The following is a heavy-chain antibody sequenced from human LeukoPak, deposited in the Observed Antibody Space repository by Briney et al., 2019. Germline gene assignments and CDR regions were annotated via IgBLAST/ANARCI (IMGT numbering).Heavy chain of an antibody. CDR2: ISSSSSTI. Sequence: GGSLRLSCAASGFTFSSYSMNWVRQAPGKGLEWVSYISSSSSTIYYADSVKGRFTISRDNAKNSLYLQMNSLRAEDTAVYYCARVGTVHHDAFDIWGKGTMVTVSS. J-gene: IGHJ3*02. V-gene: IGHV3-48*01. CDR3: ARVGTVHHDAFDI. CDR1: GFTFSSYS. D-gene: IGHD4-17*01.